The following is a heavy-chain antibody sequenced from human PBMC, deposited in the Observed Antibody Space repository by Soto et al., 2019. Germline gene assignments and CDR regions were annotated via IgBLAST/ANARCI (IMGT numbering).Heavy chain of an antibody. CDR1: GFTFSSYS. D-gene: IGHD1-1*01. Sequence: PGGSLRLSCAASGFTFSSYSMNWVRQAPGKGLEWVSSISSSSSYIYYADSVKGRFTIPRDNAKNSLYLQMNSLRAEDTAVYYCARDRGYWNLVEFDYWGQGTLVTVSS. CDR2: ISSSSSYI. CDR3: ARDRGYWNLVEFDY. J-gene: IGHJ4*02. V-gene: IGHV3-21*01.